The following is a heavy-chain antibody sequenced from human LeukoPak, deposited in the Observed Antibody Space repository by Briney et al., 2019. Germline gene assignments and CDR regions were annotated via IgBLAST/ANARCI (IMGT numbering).Heavy chain of an antibody. CDR3: AKLGARGIIPHNWFDP. V-gene: IGHV4-4*07. J-gene: IGHJ5*02. CDR2: IYFSGST. Sequence: SETLSLTCTVSGDSISSYYWSWIRQPAGKGLEWIGRIYFSGSTNYNPSLKSRVTMSVDTSKNLFSLKLTSVTAADTAVYYCAKLGARGIIPHNWFDPWGQGTLVTVSS. CDR1: GDSISSYY. D-gene: IGHD3-10*01.